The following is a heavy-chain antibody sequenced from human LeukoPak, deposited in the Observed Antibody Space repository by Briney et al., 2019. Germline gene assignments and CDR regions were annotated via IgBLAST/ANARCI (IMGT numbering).Heavy chain of an antibody. V-gene: IGHV1-2*02. D-gene: IGHD3-22*01. CDR2: INPNSGGT. CDR1: GYTFTGYY. Sequence: ASVKVSCKASGYTFTGYYMHWVRQAPGQGLEWMGWINPNSGGTNYAQKFQGRVTMTRDTSISTAYMELSRLRSDDTAVYYCARDLYYDSSGYTNWGQGTLVTVSS. J-gene: IGHJ4*02. CDR3: ARDLYYDSSGYTN.